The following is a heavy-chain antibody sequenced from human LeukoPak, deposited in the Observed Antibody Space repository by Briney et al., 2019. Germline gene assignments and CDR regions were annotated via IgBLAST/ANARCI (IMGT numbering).Heavy chain of an antibody. V-gene: IGHV1-8*01. CDR3: ARVQLYYDFWSGYYFLDWFDP. Sequence: ASVKVSCKASGYTFTSYDINWVRQATGQGLEWMGGMNPNSGNTGYAQKFQGRVTMTRNTSISTAYMELSSLRSEDTAVYYCARVQLYYDFWSGYYFLDWFDPWGQGTLVTVSS. CDR2: MNPNSGNT. J-gene: IGHJ5*02. CDR1: GYTFTSYD. D-gene: IGHD3-3*01.